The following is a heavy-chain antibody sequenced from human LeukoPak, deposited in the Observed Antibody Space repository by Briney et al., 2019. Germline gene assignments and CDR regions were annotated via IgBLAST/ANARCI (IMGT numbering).Heavy chain of an antibody. J-gene: IGHJ5*02. Sequence: ASVKVSCKASGYTFTSYGISWVRQAPGRGLEWMGWISAYNGNTNYAQKLQGRVTMTTDTSTSTAYMELRSLRSDDTAVYYCARDLAVAGGKDWFDPWGQGTLVTVSS. V-gene: IGHV1-18*01. D-gene: IGHD6-19*01. CDR2: ISAYNGNT. CDR3: ARDLAVAGGKDWFDP. CDR1: GYTFTSYG.